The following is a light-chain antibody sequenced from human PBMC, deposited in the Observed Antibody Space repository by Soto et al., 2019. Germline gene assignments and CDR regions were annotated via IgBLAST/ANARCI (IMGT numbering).Light chain of an antibody. CDR3: QQYGSSTQT. CDR1: QSVSSSY. CDR2: DTS. J-gene: IGKJ1*01. V-gene: IGKV3-20*01. Sequence: EIVLTQSPGTLSLSPGERATLSCRASQSVSSSYLVWYQQKPGQAPRLLIYDTSSRATGIPARFSGSGSGTDFTLTISRLETEDFAVYYCQQYGSSTQTFGQGTKVDIK.